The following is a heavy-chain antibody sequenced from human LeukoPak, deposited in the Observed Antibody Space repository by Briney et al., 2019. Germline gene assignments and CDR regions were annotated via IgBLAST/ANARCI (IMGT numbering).Heavy chain of an antibody. CDR3: ARVLSTVRGPHAFDI. J-gene: IGHJ3*02. Sequence: ASVKVSCKASGYTFTGCFMHWVRQAPGQGVEWMGWINPNSGGTNYAQKFQGRVTMTRDTSISTAYMELSRLRSDDTAVYYCARVLSTVRGPHAFDIWGQGTMVTVSS. CDR2: INPNSGGT. CDR1: GYTFTGCF. V-gene: IGHV1-2*02. D-gene: IGHD3-10*01.